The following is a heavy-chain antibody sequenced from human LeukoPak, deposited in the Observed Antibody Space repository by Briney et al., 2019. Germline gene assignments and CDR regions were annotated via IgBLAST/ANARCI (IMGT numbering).Heavy chain of an antibody. J-gene: IGHJ4*02. CDR2: INPDGSTT. CDR1: GFTFSNYW. CDR3: AKDLHYGSGDY. V-gene: IGHV3-74*01. Sequence: GESLRLSCAASGFTFSNYWMHWVRQDPGKGLVWVSFINPDGSTTNYADSVKGRFTISRHNAKNALYLQMNSLRAEDTAVYYCAKDLHYGSGDYWGQGTLVTVSS. D-gene: IGHD3-10*01.